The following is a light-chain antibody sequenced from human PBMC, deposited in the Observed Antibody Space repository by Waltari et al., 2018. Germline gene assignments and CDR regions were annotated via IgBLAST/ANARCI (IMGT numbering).Light chain of an antibody. J-gene: IGKJ1*01. V-gene: IGKV3-20*01. CDR2: DAS. Sequence: EIVWTQSPGTLSLSPGEGATSSCRASQSIRRFLAWYQQKPGQAPRLLIYDASSRATGIPDRFSGSGFGTDFSLTISRLEPEDFAVYYCQKYGSLPATFGQGTKVEIK. CDR1: QSIRRF. CDR3: QKYGSLPAT.